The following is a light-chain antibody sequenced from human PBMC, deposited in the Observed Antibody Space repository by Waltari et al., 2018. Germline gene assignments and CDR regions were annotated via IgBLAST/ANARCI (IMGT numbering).Light chain of an antibody. CDR2: DSN. J-gene: IGLJ7*01. CDR3: LLSFSGVHAV. CDR1: TGAVTSGHY. V-gene: IGLV7-46*01. Sequence: QAVVTQEPSLTVSPGGTVTLTCGSSTGAVTSGHYPYWFQQRPGQAPPDLLYDSNNKPPWTPARFSASLLGGKAALTLSGAQPEEEADYYCLLSFSGVHAVFGGGTHLTVL.